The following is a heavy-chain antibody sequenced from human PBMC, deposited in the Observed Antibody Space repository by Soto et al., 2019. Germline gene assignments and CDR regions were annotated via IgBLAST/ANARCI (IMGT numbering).Heavy chain of an antibody. J-gene: IGHJ4*02. V-gene: IGHV4-39*01. CDR1: GGSISSSSYY. CDR3: ARHYYDSSPLDY. D-gene: IGHD3-22*01. CDR2: IYYSGST. Sequence: SETLSLTCTVSGGSISSSSYYWGWIRQPPGKGLEWIGSIYYSGSTYYNTSLKSRVTISVDTSKNQFSLKLSSVTAADTAVYYCARHYYDSSPLDYWGQGTQVTVSS.